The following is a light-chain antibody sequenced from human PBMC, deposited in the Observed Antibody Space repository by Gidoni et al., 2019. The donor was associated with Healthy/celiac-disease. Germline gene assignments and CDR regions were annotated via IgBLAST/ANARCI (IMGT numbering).Light chain of an antibody. CDR3: QQYGSSPPTYT. Sequence: EIVLTQSPGTLSLSPGERATLSCRASQSVSSSYLAWYQQKPGQAPRLLIYGASSRATGIPDRFSGSGSGTDFTLTISRLDPEDFAVYYCQQYGSSPPTYTFXQXTKLXIK. V-gene: IGKV3-20*01. J-gene: IGKJ2*01. CDR2: GAS. CDR1: QSVSSSY.